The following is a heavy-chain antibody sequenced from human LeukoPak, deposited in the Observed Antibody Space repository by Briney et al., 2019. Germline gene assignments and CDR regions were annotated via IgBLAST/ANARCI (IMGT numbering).Heavy chain of an antibody. J-gene: IGHJ3*02. CDR1: GGSFSGYY. CDR2: INHSGST. D-gene: IGHD2-15*01. V-gene: IGHV4-34*01. CDR3: ARQDYSHDAFDI. Sequence: SETLSLTCAVYGGSFSGYYWSWIRQPPGKGLEWIGEINHSGSTNYNPSLKSRVTISVDTSKNQFSLKLSSVTAADTAVYYCARQDYSHDAFDIWGQGTMVTVSS.